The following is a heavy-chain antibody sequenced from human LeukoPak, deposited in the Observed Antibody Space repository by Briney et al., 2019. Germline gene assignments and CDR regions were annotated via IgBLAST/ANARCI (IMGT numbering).Heavy chain of an antibody. Sequence: GGSLRLSCAASGFTFSSYAMNWVRQAPGKGLEWVSGISDSGGRTYYADSVKGRFTISRDNAKNSLYLQMNSLRAEDTAVYYCAFRGPSIAAAGTFDYWGQGTLVTVSS. V-gene: IGHV3-23*01. D-gene: IGHD6-13*01. CDR3: AFRGPSIAAAGTFDY. CDR2: ISDSGGRT. J-gene: IGHJ4*02. CDR1: GFTFSSYA.